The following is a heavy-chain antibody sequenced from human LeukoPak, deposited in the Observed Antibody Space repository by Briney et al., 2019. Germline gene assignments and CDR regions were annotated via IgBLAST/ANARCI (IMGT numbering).Heavy chain of an antibody. J-gene: IGHJ4*02. CDR3: ARHALSYSSGWSYFDY. CDR1: GGSISSGGYY. V-gene: IGHV4-61*08. Sequence: PSETLSLTCTVSGGSISSGGYYWSWIRQPPGKGLEWIGYIYYSGTTNYNPSLKSRVTISVDRPKNQFSLMLSSVTAADTAVYYCARHALSYSSGWSYFDYWGQGTLVTVSS. D-gene: IGHD6-19*01. CDR2: IYYSGTT.